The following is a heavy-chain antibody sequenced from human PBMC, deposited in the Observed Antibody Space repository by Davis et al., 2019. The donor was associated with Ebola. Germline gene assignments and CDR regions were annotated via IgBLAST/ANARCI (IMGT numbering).Heavy chain of an antibody. V-gene: IGHV1-18*01. CDR3: ARVLRDRGYEIDY. CDR1: GGTFSSYA. Sequence: ASVKVSCKASGGTFSSYAISWVRQAPGQGLEWMGWISAYNGNTNYAQKLQGRVTMTTDTSTSTAYMELRSLRSDDTAVYYCARVLRDRGYEIDYWGQGTLVTVSS. CDR2: ISAYNGNT. J-gene: IGHJ4*02. D-gene: IGHD5-12*01.